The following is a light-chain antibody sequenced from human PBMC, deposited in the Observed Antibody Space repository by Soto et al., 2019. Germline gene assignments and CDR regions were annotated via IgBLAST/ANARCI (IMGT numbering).Light chain of an antibody. CDR2: QTS. Sequence: EIVLTQSPATLSSFPGDRVTLSCRASQYINTRLAWYQHRPGQPPRLLIYQTSIRAAGIPARFSASGSGTDFTLTISDVQPEDFALYYCHHRQSWPRTFGQGTKVDI. CDR1: QYINTR. V-gene: IGKV3-11*01. CDR3: HHRQSWPRT. J-gene: IGKJ1*01.